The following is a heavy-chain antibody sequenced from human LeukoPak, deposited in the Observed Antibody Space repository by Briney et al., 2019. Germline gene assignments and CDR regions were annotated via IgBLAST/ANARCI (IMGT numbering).Heavy chain of an antibody. CDR1: GASISGSTDY. D-gene: IGHD3-9*01. Sequence: SETLSLTCTVSGASISGSTDYWGWIRQPPGKGLEWIANIYYSGSTYYNPSLKSRVTISVDTSKNQFSLKLSSVTAADTAVYYCAKEAKYYDILIGYYRSFYYFDYWGQGTLVTVSS. J-gene: IGHJ4*02. CDR2: IYYSGST. V-gene: IGHV4-39*02. CDR3: AKEAKYYDILIGYYRSFYYFDY.